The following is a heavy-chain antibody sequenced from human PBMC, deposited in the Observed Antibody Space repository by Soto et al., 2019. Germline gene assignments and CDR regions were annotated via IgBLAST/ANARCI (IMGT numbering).Heavy chain of an antibody. V-gene: IGHV1-3*01. J-gene: IGHJ6*03. D-gene: IGHD6-13*01. CDR2: INAGNGNT. CDR1: GYTFTSYA. CDR3: ARDHRSSSWYKVGYYFYMDV. Sequence: ASVKVSCKASGYTFTSYAMHWVRQAPGQRLEWMGWINAGNGNTKYSQKFQGRVTITRDTSASTAYMELSSLRSEDTAVYYCARDHRSSSWYKVGYYFYMDVWGKGITVTV.